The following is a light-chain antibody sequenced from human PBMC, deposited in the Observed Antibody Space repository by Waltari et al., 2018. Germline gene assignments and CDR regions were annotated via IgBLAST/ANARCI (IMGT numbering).Light chain of an antibody. V-gene: IGLV2-14*03. CDR2: DVS. CDR1: SSDYYNY. CDR3: SVKRGSNTVV. J-gene: IGLJ2*01. Sequence: QSALTQPASVSGSPGQSITISCTGASSDYYNYVCWYQHHPGKPPKLMIYDVSNRPSGVSNRFSGSKSGSTASLTISGLQAEDEADYYCSVKRGSNTVVFGGGTKLTVL.